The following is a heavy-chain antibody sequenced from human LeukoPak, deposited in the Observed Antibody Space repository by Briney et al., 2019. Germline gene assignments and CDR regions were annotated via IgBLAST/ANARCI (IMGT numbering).Heavy chain of an antibody. J-gene: IGHJ5*02. V-gene: IGHV3-30*03. CDR3: ARMVAGYGSSP. Sequence: GGSLRLSCAASGFTFSSYGMHWVCQAPGKGLEWVAVISYDGSDKFYADSVKGRLTISRDNSKSTLYLHMNSLRAEDTAVYYCARMVAGYGSSPWGQGTLVTVSS. CDR2: ISYDGSDK. CDR1: GFTFSSYG. D-gene: IGHD2-15*01.